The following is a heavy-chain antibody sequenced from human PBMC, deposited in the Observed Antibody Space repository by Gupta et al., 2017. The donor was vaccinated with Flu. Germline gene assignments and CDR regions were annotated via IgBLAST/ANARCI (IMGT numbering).Heavy chain of an antibody. J-gene: IGHJ6*03. CDR3: ARASKSLTSGCSSTSCYPYYYYYMDV. V-gene: IGHV4-34*01. Sequence: GLEWIGEINHSGSTNYNPSLKSRVTISVDTSKNQFSLKLSSVTAADTAVYYCARASKSLTSGCSSTSCYPYYYYYMDVWGKGTTVTVSS. CDR2: INHSGST. D-gene: IGHD2-2*01.